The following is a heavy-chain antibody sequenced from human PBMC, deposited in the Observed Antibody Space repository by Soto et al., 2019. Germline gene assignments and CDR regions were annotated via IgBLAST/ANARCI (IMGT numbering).Heavy chain of an antibody. J-gene: IGHJ4*02. CDR2: ISAYNGST. Sequence: ASVKVSCKASGYTFTSYGISWVRQAPGQGLEWMGWISAYNGSTNYAQKLQGRVTMTTDTSTSTAYMELRSLRSDDTAVYYCARGTRIQLWFTNLDYLDHWGQGTLVTVSS. CDR3: ARGTRIQLWFTNLDYLDH. CDR1: GYTFTSYG. V-gene: IGHV1-18*01. D-gene: IGHD5-18*01.